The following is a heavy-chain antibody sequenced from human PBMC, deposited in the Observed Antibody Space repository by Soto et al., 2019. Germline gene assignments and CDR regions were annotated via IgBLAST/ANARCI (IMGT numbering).Heavy chain of an antibody. V-gene: IGHV3-23*01. Sequence: QLLQSGGGLVQPGGSLTLSCAASGFTFGTTDMSWVRQAPGEGLEWVSTIDGSGGITYYADSVKGRFTISRDNSRNTVYLQMNSLRGDDTALYYFVKNSGWFNTRGQGALVTVSS. CDR3: VKNSGWFNT. J-gene: IGHJ5*02. D-gene: IGHD3-10*01. CDR2: IDGSGGIT. CDR1: GFTFGTTD.